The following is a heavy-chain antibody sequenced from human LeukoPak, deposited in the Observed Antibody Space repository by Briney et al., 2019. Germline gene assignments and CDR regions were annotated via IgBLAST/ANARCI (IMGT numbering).Heavy chain of an antibody. V-gene: IGHV4-38-2*01. D-gene: IGHD1-1*01. CDR3: ARHPQRRGAFDI. CDR1: GYSISSGYY. Sequence: LETLSLTCAVSGYSISSGYYWGWIRQPPGKGLEWIGSIYHSGSTYYNPSLKSRVTISVDTSKNQFSLKLSSVTAADTAVYYCARHPQRRGAFDIWGQGTMVTVSS. J-gene: IGHJ3*02. CDR2: IYHSGST.